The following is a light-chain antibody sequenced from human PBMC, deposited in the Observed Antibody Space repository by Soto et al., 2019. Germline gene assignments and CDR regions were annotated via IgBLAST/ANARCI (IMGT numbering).Light chain of an antibody. Sequence: QSVLTQPRSVSGSPGQSVTISCTGTSSDIGGYNYVSWYQQHPGKAPKLMIYTVTKRPSGVPDRFSGSKSDNTASLTISGLQAADEADYFCSSPTRSMTNVFRSGTNVTVL. CDR1: SSDIGGYNY. CDR2: TVT. CDR3: SSPTRSMTNV. J-gene: IGLJ1*01. V-gene: IGLV2-11*01.